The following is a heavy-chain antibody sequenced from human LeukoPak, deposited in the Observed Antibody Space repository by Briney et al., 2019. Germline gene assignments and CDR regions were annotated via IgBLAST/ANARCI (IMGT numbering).Heavy chain of an antibody. CDR1: GYTFTSYA. Sequence: ASVKVSCKASGYTFTSYAMNWVRQAPGQGLEWMGWINPNSDGTNYAQKSQGRVTMTRDTSISTAYMELSRLRSDDTAVYYCARDALAPGPVYYEMPSNSDAFDIWGQGTMVTVSS. CDR3: ARDALAPGPVYYEMPSNSDAFDI. V-gene: IGHV1-2*02. J-gene: IGHJ3*02. D-gene: IGHD3-22*01. CDR2: INPNSDGT.